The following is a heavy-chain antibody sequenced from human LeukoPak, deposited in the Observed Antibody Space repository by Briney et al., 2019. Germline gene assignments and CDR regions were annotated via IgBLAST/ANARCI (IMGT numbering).Heavy chain of an antibody. J-gene: IGHJ4*02. V-gene: IGHV1-2*02. D-gene: IGHD3-10*01. CDR2: INANSGAT. CDR1: GFTFTGHY. CDR3: ARDFSWGVDY. Sequence: ASVKVSCKASGFTFTGHYMHWVRQAPGQGLEWMGWINANSGATNYARNFQDRVTLTRDTSISTVYMELSRLRIDDTAVYYRARDFSWGVDYWGQGTLVTVSS.